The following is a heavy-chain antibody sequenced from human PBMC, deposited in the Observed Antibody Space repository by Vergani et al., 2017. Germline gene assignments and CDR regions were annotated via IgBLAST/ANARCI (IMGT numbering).Heavy chain of an antibody. CDR2: ISSSSSTI. Sequence: EVQLVESGGGLVQPGGSLRLSCAASGFTFSSYSMNWVRQAPGKGLEWVSYISSSSSTIYYADSVKGRFTISRDHAKDSLYLQMNSLRAEDTAVYYCARLPRRGITMSPVSFDSWCQGTRVTVSS. J-gene: IGHJ3*02. D-gene: IGHD3-22*01. CDR3: ARLPRRGITMSPVSFDS. V-gene: IGHV3-48*01. CDR1: GFTFSSYS.